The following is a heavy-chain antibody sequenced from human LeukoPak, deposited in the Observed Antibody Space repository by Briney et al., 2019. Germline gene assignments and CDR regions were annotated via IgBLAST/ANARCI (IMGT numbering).Heavy chain of an antibody. V-gene: IGHV1-69*13. Sequence: ASVKVSCKASGGTFSSYAISWVRQAPGQGLEWMGGIIPIFGTANYAQKFQGRVTITADESTSTAYMELSSLRSEDTAVYYCAREGQGYCGGGSCFRGWFDPWGQGTLVTVSS. CDR3: AREGQGYCGGGSCFRGWFDP. CDR2: IIPIFGTA. J-gene: IGHJ5*02. D-gene: IGHD2-15*01. CDR1: GGTFSSYA.